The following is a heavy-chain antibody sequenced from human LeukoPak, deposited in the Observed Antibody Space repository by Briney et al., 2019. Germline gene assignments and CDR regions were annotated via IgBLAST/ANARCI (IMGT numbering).Heavy chain of an antibody. Sequence: SETLSLTCAVYGLTFSGYFWSWIRQPPGKGLEWIGEINHSGSTNCNPSLKSGVTTSVDTTKNHFFLKLSSVNAADTAVYSCARAGYCSSTNCSFGNAFDIWGQGTMVTVSS. J-gene: IGHJ3*02. CDR3: ARAGYCSSTNCSFGNAFDI. V-gene: IGHV4-34*01. CDR1: GLTFSGYF. D-gene: IGHD2-2*01. CDR2: INHSGST.